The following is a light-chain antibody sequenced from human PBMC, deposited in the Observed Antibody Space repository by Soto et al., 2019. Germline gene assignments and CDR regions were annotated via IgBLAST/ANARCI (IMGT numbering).Light chain of an antibody. J-gene: IGKJ3*01. CDR1: QSVGSN. Sequence: EIVLTQSPATLSLSPGERATLSCRARQSVGSNLAWYRQKPGQAPRLLIYDASNRATGIPARFSGSGSGTDFTLTISSLEPEDFAVYYCQQRSNWPRTFGPGTKVDIK. CDR3: QQRSNWPRT. CDR2: DAS. V-gene: IGKV3-11*01.